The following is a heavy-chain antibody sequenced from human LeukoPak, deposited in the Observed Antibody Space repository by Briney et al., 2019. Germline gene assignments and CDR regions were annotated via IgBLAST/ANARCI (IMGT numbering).Heavy chain of an antibody. Sequence: GGSLRLSCAASGFTFSSYSMNWVRQAPGKGLEWVSSISSSSSYIYYADSVKGRFTISRDNAKNSLYLQMNSLRAEDTAVYYCAREVDSGYEHNWFDPWGQGTLVTVSS. D-gene: IGHD5-12*01. J-gene: IGHJ5*02. V-gene: IGHV3-21*04. CDR2: ISSSSSYI. CDR3: AREVDSGYEHNWFDP. CDR1: GFTFSSYS.